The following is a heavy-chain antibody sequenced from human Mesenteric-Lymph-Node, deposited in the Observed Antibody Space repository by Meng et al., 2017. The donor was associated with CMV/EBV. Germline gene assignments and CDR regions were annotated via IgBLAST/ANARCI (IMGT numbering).Heavy chain of an antibody. J-gene: IGHJ3*01. CDR3: AKDIGYGSGLDGFNF. V-gene: IGHV3-7*03. CDR2: IKQDGSEK. CDR1: GFTFSSYS. D-gene: IGHD3-10*01. Sequence: GESLKISCAASGFTFSSYSINWVRQAPGKGLEWVANIKQDGSEKYYVDSVKGRFTISRDNAQNSLYLQMNSLRAEDTALYYCAKDIGYGSGLDGFNFWGQGTMVTVSS.